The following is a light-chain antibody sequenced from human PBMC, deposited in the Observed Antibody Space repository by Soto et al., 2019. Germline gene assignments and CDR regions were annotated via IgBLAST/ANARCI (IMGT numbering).Light chain of an antibody. J-gene: IGKJ1*01. CDR3: QQYNSYSGT. Sequence: DIQMTQSPSTLSASVGDRVTITCRASQSISVWLAWYQQKAGKAPNLLIYKASRLESGVPSRFSGSGSETEFTLTISGLQPGDSATYYCQQYNSYSGTFGQGTKVEVK. CDR1: QSISVW. CDR2: KAS. V-gene: IGKV1-5*03.